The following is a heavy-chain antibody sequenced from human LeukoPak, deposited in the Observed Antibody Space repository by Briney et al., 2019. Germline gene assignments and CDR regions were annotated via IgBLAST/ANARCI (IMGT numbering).Heavy chain of an antibody. CDR1: GFTFSSYG. CDR2: IRYDGSNK. Sequence: GGSLRLSCAASGFTFSSYGMHWVRQAPGKGLEWVAFIRYDGSNKYYADSVKGRFTISRDNSKNTLYLQKNSLRAEDTAVYYCAKGFWAGVVITYWGQGTLVTVSS. J-gene: IGHJ4*02. D-gene: IGHD3-3*01. CDR3: AKGFWAGVVITY. V-gene: IGHV3-30*02.